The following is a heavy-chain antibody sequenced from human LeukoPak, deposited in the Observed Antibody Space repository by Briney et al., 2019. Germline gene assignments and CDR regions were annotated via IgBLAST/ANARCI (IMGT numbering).Heavy chain of an antibody. Sequence: SVKVSCKASGGTFSSYTISWVRQAPGQGLEWMGGIIPIFGTANYAQKFQGRVTITTDESTSTAYMELSSLRSEDTAVYYCAGTAAGSYYYMDVWGKGTTVTVSS. CDR3: AGTAAGSYYYMDV. CDR1: GGTFSSYT. CDR2: IIPIFGTA. J-gene: IGHJ6*03. D-gene: IGHD6-13*01. V-gene: IGHV1-69*05.